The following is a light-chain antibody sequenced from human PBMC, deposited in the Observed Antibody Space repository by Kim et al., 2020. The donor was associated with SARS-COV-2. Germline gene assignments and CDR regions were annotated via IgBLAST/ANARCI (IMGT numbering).Light chain of an antibody. V-gene: IGKV1-5*01. CDR2: DAY. CDR3: QQYNSYSPYT. J-gene: IGKJ2*01. CDR1: QSISRW. Sequence: ASVGDTVTITCRASQSISRWLAWYQQKLGKAPKLLTYDAYTLESGVTSRCSGSGSGTEFTLTITSLQPDDFATYYCQQYNSYSPYTFGQGTKLEI.